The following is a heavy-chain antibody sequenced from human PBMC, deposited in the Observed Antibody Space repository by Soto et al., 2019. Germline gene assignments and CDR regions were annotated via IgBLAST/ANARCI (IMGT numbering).Heavy chain of an antibody. J-gene: IGHJ6*02. CDR1: GFTFSSYV. V-gene: IGHV3-33*01. CDR2: IWYDGSNK. D-gene: IGHD2-2*01. Sequence: GGSLRLSCAASGFTFSSYVMHWVRQAPGKGLEWVAVIWYDGSNKYYADSVKGRFTISRDNSKTTLYLQMNSLRAEDTAVYYCAREYCSSTSCIGYYYYCMDVWGQGTTVTVSS. CDR3: AREYCSSTSCIGYYYYCMDV.